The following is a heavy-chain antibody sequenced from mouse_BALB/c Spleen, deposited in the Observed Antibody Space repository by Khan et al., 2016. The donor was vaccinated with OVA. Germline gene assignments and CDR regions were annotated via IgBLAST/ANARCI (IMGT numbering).Heavy chain of an antibody. Sequence: EVQLVESGGDLVKPGGSLKLSCAASGFTFSTYGMSWVRQTPDKGLEWVATISSGGSYTYYPDNVKGRSTISRDNAKNTLYLQMNSLKSEDTAKYYCARLAYCCSSEGFAYWGQGTLVTVSA. CDR2: ISSGGSYT. J-gene: IGHJ3*01. V-gene: IGHV5-6*01. CDR3: ARLAYCCSSEGFAY. CDR1: GFTFSTYG. D-gene: IGHD1-1*01.